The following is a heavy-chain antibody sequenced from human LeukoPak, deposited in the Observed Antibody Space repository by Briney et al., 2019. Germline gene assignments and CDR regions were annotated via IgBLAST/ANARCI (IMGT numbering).Heavy chain of an antibody. Sequence: RPSETLSLTCTVSGGSISSYYWTWIRQPPGKGLEWIGYIYYSGSTKYNPSLKSRVTISVDTSKSQFSLKLSSVTAADTAVYYCTRQRSGSYFDAVDIWGQGTLVTASS. J-gene: IGHJ3*02. V-gene: IGHV4-59*08. CDR3: TRQRSGSYFDAVDI. CDR1: GGSISSYY. CDR2: IYYSGST. D-gene: IGHD1-26*01.